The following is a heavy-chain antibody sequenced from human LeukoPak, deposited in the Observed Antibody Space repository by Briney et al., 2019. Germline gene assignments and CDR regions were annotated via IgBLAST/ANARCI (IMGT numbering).Heavy chain of an antibody. CDR3: ARGAYYSSSLWFDP. Sequence: SETLSLTCTVSGGSISRSSYYWGWIRQPPGKGLEWIGSIYYSGSTYYNPSLKSRVTISVDTSKNQFSLKLSSVTAADTAVYYCARGAYYSSSLWFDPWGQGTLVTVSS. CDR2: IYYSGST. J-gene: IGHJ5*02. D-gene: IGHD6-6*01. CDR1: GGSISRSSYY. V-gene: IGHV4-39*07.